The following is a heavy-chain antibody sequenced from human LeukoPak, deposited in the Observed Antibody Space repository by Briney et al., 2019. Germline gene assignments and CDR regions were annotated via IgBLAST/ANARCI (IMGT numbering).Heavy chain of an antibody. D-gene: IGHD2-15*01. Sequence: GGSLRLSCAASGFTFSSYSMNWVRQAPGKGLEWVSGISGSGGGTYYADSVKGRFTISRDNSKNTLYLQMNSLRAEDTAIYYCANIGTYVNWFDPWGQGTLVTVSS. CDR2: ISGSGGGT. V-gene: IGHV3-23*01. CDR1: GFTFSSYS. J-gene: IGHJ5*02. CDR3: ANIGTYVNWFDP.